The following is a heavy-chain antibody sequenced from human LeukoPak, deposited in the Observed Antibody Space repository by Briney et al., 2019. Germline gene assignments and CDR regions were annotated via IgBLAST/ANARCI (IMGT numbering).Heavy chain of an antibody. V-gene: IGHV1-69*05. CDR2: IIPIFGTA. J-gene: IGHJ3*02. CDR3: AAYPNYYGSSGYYGNAFDI. D-gene: IGHD3-22*01. CDR1: GGTFSSYA. Sequence: SVKVSCKASGGTFSSYAISWVRQAPGQGLEWMGRIIPIFGTANYAQKFQGRVTITTDESTSTAYMELSSLRSEDTAVYYCAAYPNYYGSSGYYGNAFDIWGQGTMVTVSS.